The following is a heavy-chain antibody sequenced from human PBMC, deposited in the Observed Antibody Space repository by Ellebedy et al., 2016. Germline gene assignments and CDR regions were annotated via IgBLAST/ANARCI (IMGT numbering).Heavy chain of an antibody. Sequence: GESLKISCAGSRFILNSNYMNWVRQAPGKGLEWVSLLYSDGKTYYADSVKGRFTISRDNSKNTLYLQMNSLRAEDTAVYYCATRRYGNSDIWGLGTTVTVSS. J-gene: IGHJ3*02. D-gene: IGHD4-11*01. CDR2: LYSDGKT. V-gene: IGHV3-53*01. CDR1: RFILNSNY. CDR3: ATRRYGNSDI.